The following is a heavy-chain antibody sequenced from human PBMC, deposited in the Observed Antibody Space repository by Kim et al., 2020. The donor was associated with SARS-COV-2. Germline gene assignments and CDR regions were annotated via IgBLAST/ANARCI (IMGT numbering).Heavy chain of an antibody. J-gene: IGHJ4*02. D-gene: IGHD3-10*01. Sequence: SETLSLTCTVSGGSFSSSSYSWGWIRQPPGKGLEWIGNIYYSGSTYYNPSLKSRVTISVDTSKNQFSLKLSSVTAADTAVYYCARLQYYYGSGSPTIYYFDYWGQGTLLTVPS. V-gene: IGHV4-39*01. CDR1: GGSFSSSSYS. CDR2: IYYSGST. CDR3: ARLQYYYGSGSPTIYYFDY.